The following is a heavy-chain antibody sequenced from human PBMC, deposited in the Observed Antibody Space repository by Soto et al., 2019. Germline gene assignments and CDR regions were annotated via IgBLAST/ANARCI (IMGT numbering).Heavy chain of an antibody. CDR3: ARRLKGRVAATISPPYYFDY. CDR1: CGSISSSSYY. V-gene: IGHV4-39*01. D-gene: IGHD2-15*01. Sequence: PSETLSLTCTVSCGSISSSSYYWGWIRQPPGKGLEWIGSIYYSGSTYYNPSLKSRVTISVDTSKNQFSLKLSSVTAADTAVYYCARRLKGRVAATISPPYYFDYWGQGTLVTVSS. J-gene: IGHJ4*02. CDR2: IYYSGST.